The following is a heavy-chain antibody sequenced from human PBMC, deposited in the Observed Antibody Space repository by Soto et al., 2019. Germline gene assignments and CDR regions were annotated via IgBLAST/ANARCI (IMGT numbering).Heavy chain of an antibody. Sequence: QMQLVQSGAEVKKSGSSVKVSCKASERTSSNFVITWVRQVPGQGLEWLGGILPMFGAVKYAQKFQDRLTITADRSTNTAVMELGSLRPDDTAVYYCARPKRSGYDRGDSYYHTMDVWGHGTTVTVS. J-gene: IGHJ6*02. V-gene: IGHV1-69*06. CDR3: ARPKRSGYDRGDSYYHTMDV. D-gene: IGHD2-21*02. CDR1: ERTSSNFV. CDR2: ILPMFGAV.